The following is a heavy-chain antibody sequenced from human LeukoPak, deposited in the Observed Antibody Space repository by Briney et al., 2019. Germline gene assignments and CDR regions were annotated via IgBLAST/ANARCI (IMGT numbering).Heavy chain of an antibody. V-gene: IGHV4-30-2*01. Sequence: SQTLSLTCAASGGSISSGGYSWSWIRQPPGKGLEWIGYIYHSGSTYYNPSLKSRVTISVDRSKNQFSLKLSSVTAADTAVYYCARVNGYCSSTSCYSNWFDPWGQGTLVTVSS. CDR3: ARVNGYCSSTSCYSNWFDP. D-gene: IGHD2-2*03. CDR1: GGSISSGGYS. J-gene: IGHJ5*02. CDR2: IYHSGST.